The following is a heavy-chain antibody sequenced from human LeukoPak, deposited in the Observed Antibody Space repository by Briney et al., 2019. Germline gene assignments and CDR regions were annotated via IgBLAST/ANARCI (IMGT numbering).Heavy chain of an antibody. Sequence: PGGSLRLSCAASGFTFSNYNMKWVRQAPGKGLEWVSSITGSSAYINYADSVKGRFTISRDNAKNSLYLQMNSLRAEDTAVYYCIGYSYAFYYYYGMDVWGQGTTVTVSS. CDR2: ITGSSAYI. D-gene: IGHD5-18*01. V-gene: IGHV3-21*01. J-gene: IGHJ6*02. CDR3: IGYSYAFYYYYGMDV. CDR1: GFTFSNYN.